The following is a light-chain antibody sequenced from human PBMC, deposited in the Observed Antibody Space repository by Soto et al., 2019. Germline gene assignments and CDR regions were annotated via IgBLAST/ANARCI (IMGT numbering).Light chain of an antibody. J-gene: IGKJ3*01. Sequence: AIQLTQSPSSLYAYVGDSVSITCRARQGISSALAWYQQKPGRAPNLLIYDASSLEGGVPSRFSGSRSGTDFTLTVSSLQPEDFATYYCQQFDDYPFTFGPGTKVDI. CDR3: QQFDDYPFT. CDR2: DAS. CDR1: QGISSA. V-gene: IGKV1D-13*01.